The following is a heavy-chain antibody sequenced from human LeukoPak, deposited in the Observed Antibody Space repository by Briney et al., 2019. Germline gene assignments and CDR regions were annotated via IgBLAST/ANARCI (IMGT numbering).Heavy chain of an antibody. J-gene: IGHJ3*02. Sequence: SETLSLTCTVSGGSISSGGYYWSWIRQHPGKGLEWIGYIYYSGSTYYNPSLKSRVTISVDTSKNQLSLKLSSVTAADTAVYYCARSIPAGAFDIWGQGTMVTVSS. CDR2: IYYSGST. CDR3: ARSIPAGAFDI. D-gene: IGHD2-21*01. CDR1: GGSISSGGYY. V-gene: IGHV4-31*03.